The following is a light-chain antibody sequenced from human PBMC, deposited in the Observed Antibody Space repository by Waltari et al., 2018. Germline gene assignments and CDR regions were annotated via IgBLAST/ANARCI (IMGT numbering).Light chain of an antibody. Sequence: EIVLTQSSGTLSLSPGERATLSCRASQSVSSTYLAWYQQKPGQAPRLLIYGVSSRAAGIPDRFSGSGSGTAFTLTISRLESEDFAVYYCQQYGNSPFTFGPGTKVDIK. J-gene: IGKJ3*01. CDR3: QQYGNSPFT. V-gene: IGKV3-20*01. CDR1: QSVSSTY. CDR2: GVS.